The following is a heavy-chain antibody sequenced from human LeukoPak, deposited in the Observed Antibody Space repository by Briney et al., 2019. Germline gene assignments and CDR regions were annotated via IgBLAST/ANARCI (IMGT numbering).Heavy chain of an antibody. CDR3: AKGSGYRPGGDAFDI. CDR1: GFTFSSYG. V-gene: IGHV3-23*01. J-gene: IGHJ3*02. D-gene: IGHD5-24*01. CDR2: ISGSGGST. Sequence: GGTLRLSCAASGFTFSSYGMSWVRQAPGKGLEWVSAISGSGGSTYYADSVKGRFTISRDNSKNTLYLQMNSLRAEDTAVYYCAKGSGYRPGGDAFDIWGQGTMVTVSS.